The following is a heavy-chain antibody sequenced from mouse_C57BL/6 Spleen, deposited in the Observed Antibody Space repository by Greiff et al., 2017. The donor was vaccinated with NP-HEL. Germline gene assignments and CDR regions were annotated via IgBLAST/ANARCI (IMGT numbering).Heavy chain of an antibody. V-gene: IGHV2-2*01. D-gene: IGHD4-1*01. CDR3: ARREEVTGGFDY. CDR2: IWSGGST. Sequence: VQLQQSGPGLVQPSQSLSITCTVSGFSLTSYGVHWVRQSPGKGLEWLGVIWSGGSTDYNAAVISRLSISKDNSKSQVFFKMNSLQADDTAIYYCARREEVTGGFDYWGQGTTLTVSS. CDR1: GFSLTSYG. J-gene: IGHJ2*01.